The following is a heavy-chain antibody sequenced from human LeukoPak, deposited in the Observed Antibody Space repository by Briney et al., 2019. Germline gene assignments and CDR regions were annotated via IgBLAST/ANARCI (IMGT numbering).Heavy chain of an antibody. Sequence: KASETLSLTCTVSGGSISSYYWSWIRQPPGKGLEWIGYIYYSGITNYNPSLKSRVTISVDTSKNQFSLKLSSVTAADTAVYYCARVIRYYYDSSGYDAFDIWGQGTMVTVSS. CDR3: ARVIRYYYDSSGYDAFDI. J-gene: IGHJ3*02. D-gene: IGHD3-22*01. CDR2: IYYSGIT. CDR1: GGSISSYY. V-gene: IGHV4-59*01.